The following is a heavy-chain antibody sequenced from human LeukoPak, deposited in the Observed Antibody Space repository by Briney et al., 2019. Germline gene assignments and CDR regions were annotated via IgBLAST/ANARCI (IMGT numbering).Heavy chain of an antibody. CDR3: ARFTMPRSYDY. CDR1: GFTFSSYA. V-gene: IGHV3-30*04. Sequence: GRSLRLSCAASGFTFSSYAMHWVRQAPGKGLEWVAVISYDGSNKYYADSVKGRFTISRDNSKNTLYLQMNSLRADDTAVYYCARFTMPRSYDYWGQGTLVTVSS. D-gene: IGHD3-10*01. CDR2: ISYDGSNK. J-gene: IGHJ4*02.